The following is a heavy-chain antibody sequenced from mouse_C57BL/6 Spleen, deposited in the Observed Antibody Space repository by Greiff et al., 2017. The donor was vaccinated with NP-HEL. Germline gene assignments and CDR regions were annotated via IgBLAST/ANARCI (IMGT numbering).Heavy chain of an antibody. CDR3: ARDRGYERDYFDY. J-gene: IGHJ2*01. CDR2: ISDGGSYT. D-gene: IGHD2-2*01. Sequence: DVKLVESGGGLVKPGGSLKLSCAASGFTFSSYAMSWVRQTPEKRLEWVATISDGGSYTYYPDNVKGRFTISRDNAKNNLYLQMSHLKSEDTAMYYCARDRGYERDYFDYWGQGTTLTVSS. V-gene: IGHV5-4*01. CDR1: GFTFSSYA.